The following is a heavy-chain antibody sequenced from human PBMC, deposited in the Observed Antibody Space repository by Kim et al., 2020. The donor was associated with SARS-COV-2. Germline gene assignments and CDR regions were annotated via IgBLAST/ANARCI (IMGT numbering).Heavy chain of an antibody. Sequence: ASVKVSCKASGYTFTSYGISWVRQAPGQGLEWMGWISAYNGNTNYAQKLQGRVTMTTDTYTSTAYMELRSLSSDDTAVYYCAREGGQTPGIAAAGSVGTYYYYYYGMDVWGRGTTVTVSS. CDR2: ISAYNGNT. V-gene: IGHV1-18*01. D-gene: IGHD6-13*01. CDR3: AREGGQTPGIAAAGSVGTYYYYYYGMDV. J-gene: IGHJ6*02. CDR1: GYTFTSYG.